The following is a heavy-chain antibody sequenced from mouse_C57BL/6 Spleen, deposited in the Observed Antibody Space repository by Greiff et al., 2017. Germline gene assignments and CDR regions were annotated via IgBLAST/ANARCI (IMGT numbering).Heavy chain of an antibody. V-gene: IGHV1-19*01. CDR3: GREDTTVGGAMDY. CDR1: GYTFTDYY. D-gene: IGHD1-1*01. CDR2: INPYNGGT. J-gene: IGHJ4*01. Sequence: VQLKQSGPVLVKPGASVKMSCKASGYTFTDYYMNWVKQSHGKSLEWIGVINPYNGGTSYNQKFKGKATLTVDKSSSTAYMELNSLTSEDSAVYYCGREDTTVGGAMDYWGQGTSVTVSS.